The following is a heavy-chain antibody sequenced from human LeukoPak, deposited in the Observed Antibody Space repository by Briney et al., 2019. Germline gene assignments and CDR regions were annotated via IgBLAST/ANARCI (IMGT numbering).Heavy chain of an antibody. V-gene: IGHV3-21*01. J-gene: IGHJ4*02. CDR1: GFTFSSYS. D-gene: IGHD1-26*01. CDR2: ISSSSSYI. CDR3: AKDLSGSYPYFDY. Sequence: GGSLRLSCAASGFTFSSYSMNWVRQAPGKGLEWVSSISSSSSYIYYADSVKGRFTISRDNAKNSLYLQMNSLRAEDTAVYYCAKDLSGSYPYFDYWGQGTLVTVSS.